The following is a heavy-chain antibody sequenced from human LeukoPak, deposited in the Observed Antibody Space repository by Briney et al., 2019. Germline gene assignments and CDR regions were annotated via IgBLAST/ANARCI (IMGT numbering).Heavy chain of an antibody. V-gene: IGHV4-38-2*02. D-gene: IGHD3-10*01. CDR3: ARERWFGVNYYGMDV. Sequence: PSETLSLTCTVSGYSISSGYYWGWIRQPPGKGLEWIGSIYHSGSTYYNPSLKSRVTISVDTSMNQFSLKLSSVTAADTAVYYCARERWFGVNYYGMDVWGQGTTVTVSS. J-gene: IGHJ6*02. CDR1: GYSISSGYY. CDR2: IYHSGST.